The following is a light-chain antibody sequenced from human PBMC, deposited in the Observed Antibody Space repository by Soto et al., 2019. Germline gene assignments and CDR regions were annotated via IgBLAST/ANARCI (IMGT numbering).Light chain of an antibody. J-gene: IGLJ2*01. CDR1: SSDVGAYNY. CDR2: DVH. V-gene: IGLV2-14*01. Sequence: QSALTQPASVSGSPGQSITISCTGTSSDVGAYNYVSWYQQHPGKAPKLMIYDVHNRPSGVSNRCSGSKSDNTASLTISGLQSEDEADYYCSSYTDSSTLVVFGGGTKLTVL. CDR3: SSYTDSSTLVV.